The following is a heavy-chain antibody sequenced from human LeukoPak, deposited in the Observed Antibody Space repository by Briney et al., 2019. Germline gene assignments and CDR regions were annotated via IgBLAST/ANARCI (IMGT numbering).Heavy chain of an antibody. J-gene: IGHJ6*02. V-gene: IGHV3-64D*06. D-gene: IGHD3-3*01. CDR2: ISSNGGST. CDR1: GFTFSSYA. Sequence: GGSLRLSCSVSGFTFSSYAMHWVRQAPGKGLEYVSAISSNGGSTYYADSVKGRFTISRDNSKNTLYLQMSSLRAEDTAVYYCVKGPVPYYDFWSGPKHYGMDVWGQGTTVTVSS. CDR3: VKGPVPYYDFWSGPKHYGMDV.